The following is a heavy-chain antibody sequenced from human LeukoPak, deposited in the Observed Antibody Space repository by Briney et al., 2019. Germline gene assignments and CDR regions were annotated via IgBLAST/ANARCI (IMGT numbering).Heavy chain of an antibody. CDR2: INHNDGDT. D-gene: IGHD2-2*01. CDR1: GYTFTDYY. J-gene: IGHJ4*02. V-gene: IGHV1-2*02. CDR3: ARANFLYCSSTTCLFEC. Sequence: GDSVKVSCKASGYTFTDYYMHWVRQAPGQGIEWMGGINHNDGDTNYAQKFQGRVTMTRDTSISTAHMQVSRLRSDDTAVYYCARANFLYCSSTTCLFECWGKGTLVTVSS.